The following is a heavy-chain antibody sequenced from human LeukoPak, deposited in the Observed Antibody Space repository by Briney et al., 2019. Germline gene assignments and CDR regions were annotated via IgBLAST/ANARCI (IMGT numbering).Heavy chain of an antibody. CDR2: IWHDGSNK. Sequence: QAGGSLRLSCAASGFTFSTYVIHWVRQAPGKGLEWVALIWHDGSNKYYGDSVKDRFTISRDNSKNTLYLQMDSLRDEDTAVYYCAKGGGITGYARFDYWGQGTLVTVSS. J-gene: IGHJ4*02. V-gene: IGHV3-33*06. D-gene: IGHD1-14*01. CDR1: GFTFSTYV. CDR3: AKGGGITGYARFDY.